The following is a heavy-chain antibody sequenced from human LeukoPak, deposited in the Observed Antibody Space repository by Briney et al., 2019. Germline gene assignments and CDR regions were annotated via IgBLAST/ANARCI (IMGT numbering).Heavy chain of an antibody. CDR1: GGSFSSYA. CDR2: ILPIVNTA. CDR3: ARGVMVYAVNFDY. V-gene: IGHV1-69*01. Sequence: SVKVSCKASGGSFSSYAISWVRQAPGQGLEWMGGILPIVNTADYAQKFQGRVTITADESTSTAYMDLSSLRSEDTAVYYCARGVMVYAVNFDYWGQGTLVTVSS. J-gene: IGHJ4*02. D-gene: IGHD2-8*01.